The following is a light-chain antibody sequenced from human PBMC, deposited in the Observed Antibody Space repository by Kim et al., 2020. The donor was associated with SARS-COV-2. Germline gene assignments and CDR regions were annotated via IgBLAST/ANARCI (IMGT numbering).Light chain of an antibody. V-gene: IGLV7-46*01. CDR1: TGAVTSGHY. CDR2: DTS. CDR3: LLSYSGARARV. Sequence: QAVVTQEPSLTVSPGGTVTLTCGSSTGAVTSGHYPYWFQQKPGQAPRTLIYDTSNKHSWTPARFSGSLLGGKAALTLSGAQPEDEAEYYCLLSYSGARARVFGGGTQVTFL. J-gene: IGLJ3*02.